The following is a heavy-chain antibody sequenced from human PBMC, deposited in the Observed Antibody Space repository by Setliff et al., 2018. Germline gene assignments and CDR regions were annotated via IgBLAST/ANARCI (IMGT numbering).Heavy chain of an antibody. CDR2: INPNSGVT. CDR3: VRYLEPHYGDFWPFDY. J-gene: IGHJ4*01. V-gene: IGHV1-2*06. CDR1: GYTFTGYY. Sequence: ASVKVSCEAAGYTFTGYYMHWVRQAPGQGLEWMGRINPNSGVTDYAQKFQGRVTMTSDTSIRTGYMEVSRLRYDDTAIYYCVRYLEPHYGDFWPFDYWGPGTLVTVSS. D-gene: IGHD4-17*01.